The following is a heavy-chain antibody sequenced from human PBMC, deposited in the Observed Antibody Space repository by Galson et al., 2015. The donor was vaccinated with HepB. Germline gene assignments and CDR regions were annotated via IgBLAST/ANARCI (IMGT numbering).Heavy chain of an antibody. V-gene: IGHV3-64D*06. D-gene: IGHD5-12*01. J-gene: IGHJ4*02. Sequence: SLRLSCAASGFSFSDYGMHWVRQAPGKGLEYVSTITKNGDNTYYADSLKGRFTISRDNSKNTLYLQMSGLRVEDTALYYCVKDGTATMTYLDYWGQGTLVTVSS. CDR2: ITKNGDNT. CDR1: GFSFSDYG. CDR3: VKDGTATMTYLDY.